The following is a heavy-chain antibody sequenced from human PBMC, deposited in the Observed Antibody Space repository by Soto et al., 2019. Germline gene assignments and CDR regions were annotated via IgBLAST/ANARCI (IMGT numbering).Heavy chain of an antibody. Sequence: ASVKVSCKASGYTFTSHYMHWVRQAPGQGLEWMGMINPSGGSTSYAQKFQGRVTMTGDTSTSTVYMELNSLRSEDTAVYYCARGHSNYSPPHYYYYDMDVWGRGTTVTVSS. J-gene: IGHJ6*02. D-gene: IGHD4-4*01. CDR2: INPSGGST. V-gene: IGHV1-46*01. CDR3: ARGHSNYSPPHYYYYDMDV. CDR1: GYTFTSHY.